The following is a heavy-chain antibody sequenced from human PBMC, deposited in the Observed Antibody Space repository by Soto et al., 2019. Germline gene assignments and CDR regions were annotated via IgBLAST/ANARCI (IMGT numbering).Heavy chain of an antibody. D-gene: IGHD4-17*01. CDR3: ARETTVGAFDI. CDR2: IYSGGDT. Sequence: EVQLVESGGGLVQPGGSLRLSCAASGFTVSRNYMSWVRQVPGKGLEWVSVIYSGGDTYYPDSVKGRFTISRDNSTNALYLQMNSLRAEDTALYDCARETTVGAFDIWGQGTMVTVSS. J-gene: IGHJ3*02. V-gene: IGHV3-66*01. CDR1: GFTVSRNY.